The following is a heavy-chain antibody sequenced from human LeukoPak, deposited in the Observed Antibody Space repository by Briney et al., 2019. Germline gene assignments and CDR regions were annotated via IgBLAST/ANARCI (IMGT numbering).Heavy chain of an antibody. J-gene: IGHJ4*02. CDR3: ARAVRGYSYAYLPY. Sequence: GASVKVSCKASGYTFTNYGISWVRQAPGQGLEWMGWISAYNGDTNYAQKLQGRVTMTTDTSTSTAYMELRSLRSDDTAVYYCARAVRGYSYAYLPYWGQGTLVTVSS. CDR2: ISAYNGDT. CDR1: GYTFTNYG. V-gene: IGHV1-18*01. D-gene: IGHD5-18*01.